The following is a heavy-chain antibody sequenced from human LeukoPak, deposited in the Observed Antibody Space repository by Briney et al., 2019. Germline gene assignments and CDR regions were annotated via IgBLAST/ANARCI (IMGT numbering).Heavy chain of an antibody. V-gene: IGHV3-15*04. CDR3: TTDEDWNYARKDV. CDR2: TVSEIDGGTT. J-gene: IGHJ6*02. CDR1: GFTFNYAW. D-gene: IGHD1-7*01. Sequence: GGSLRLSCAASGFTFNYAWMSWVRQVPGKGLEWVGQTVSEIDGGTTDYVAPVKGRFTISRDDSKSTLYLQMNSLKIEDTAVYYCTTDEDWNYARKDVWGQGATVIVSS.